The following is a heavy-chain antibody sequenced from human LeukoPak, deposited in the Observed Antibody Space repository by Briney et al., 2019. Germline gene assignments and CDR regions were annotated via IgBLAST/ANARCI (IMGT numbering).Heavy chain of an antibody. V-gene: IGHV3-74*01. CDR3: VRGRGSYGWFDP. Sequence: GGSLRLSCAASGFTFSSYSMNWVRQVPGKGLVWVSRISGDGTARNYADSVKGRFTISRDDAKNTVDLQMNSLRGEDTAVYYCVRGRGSYGWFDPWGQGTLVTVSS. CDR2: ISGDGTAR. CDR1: GFTFSSYS. J-gene: IGHJ5*02. D-gene: IGHD3-10*01.